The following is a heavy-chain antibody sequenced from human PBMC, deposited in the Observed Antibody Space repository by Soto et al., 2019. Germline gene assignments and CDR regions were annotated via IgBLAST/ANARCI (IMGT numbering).Heavy chain of an antibody. CDR2: IKHTGDA. J-gene: IGHJ5*01. Sequence: SETKCLTCAVAGGNIMTEGWWSWPRQLPGTGLEWIGEIKHTGDANANPALRSRVSMSVDRTKNQFFLNLRSVSAADTAVYFCAREGRLHWFESWGQGTLVTVSS. V-gene: IGHV4-4*02. CDR1: GGNIMTEGW. CDR3: AREGRLHWFES.